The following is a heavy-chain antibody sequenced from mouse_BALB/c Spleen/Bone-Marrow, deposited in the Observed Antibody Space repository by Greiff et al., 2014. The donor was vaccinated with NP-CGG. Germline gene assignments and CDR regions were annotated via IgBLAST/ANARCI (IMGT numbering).Heavy chain of an antibody. Sequence: VKLMESGAELVRPGTSVKVSCKASGYAFTNYLIEWVKQRPGQGLEWIGVINPGGGGTNYNEKFKGKATLTADKSSSTAYMQLSSLTSDDSAVYFCARRITVVAPPAYWGQGTLVTVSA. J-gene: IGHJ3*01. CDR2: INPGGGGT. V-gene: IGHV1-54*01. CDR1: GYAFTNYL. D-gene: IGHD1-1*01. CDR3: ARRITVVAPPAY.